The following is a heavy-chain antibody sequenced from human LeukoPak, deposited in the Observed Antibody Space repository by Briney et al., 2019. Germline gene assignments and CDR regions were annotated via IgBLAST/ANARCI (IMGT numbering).Heavy chain of an antibody. CDR3: ARVGGTNYYYYGMDV. J-gene: IGHJ6*02. Sequence: PSETLSLTCTVSGGSISNYYWSWIRQPPGKGLEWIGYIYYSGSTNYNPSLKSRVTISVDTSKNQFSLKLSSVTATDTAVYYCARVGGTNYYYYGMDVWGQGTTVTVSS. CDR1: GGSISNYY. CDR2: IYYSGST. V-gene: IGHV4-59*01. D-gene: IGHD1-26*01.